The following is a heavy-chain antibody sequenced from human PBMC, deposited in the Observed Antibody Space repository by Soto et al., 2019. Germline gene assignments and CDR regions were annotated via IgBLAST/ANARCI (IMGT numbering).Heavy chain of an antibody. CDR3: AKSPTGWLVRSLYYYYYMDV. Sequence: GGSLRLSCAASGFTFSSYAMSWVRQAPGKGLEWVSAISGSGGSTYYADSVKGRFTISRDNSKNTLYLQMNSLRAEDTAVYYCAKSPTGWLVRSLYYYYYMDVWGKGTTVTVSS. J-gene: IGHJ6*03. V-gene: IGHV3-23*01. CDR1: GFTFSSYA. D-gene: IGHD6-19*01. CDR2: ISGSGGST.